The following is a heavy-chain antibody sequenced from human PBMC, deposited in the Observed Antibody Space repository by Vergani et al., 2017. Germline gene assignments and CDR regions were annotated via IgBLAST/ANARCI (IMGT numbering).Heavy chain of an antibody. D-gene: IGHD6-6*01. CDR1: GFTFSDYY. Sequence: VQLLESGGGLVQSGGSLRLSCAASGFTFSDYYMSWIRQAPGKGLEWVSYISSSGSTIYYADSVKGRFTISRDNAKNSLYLQMNSLRAEDTAVYYCARGRRIAARRTEYFQHWGQGTLVTVSS. J-gene: IGHJ1*01. CDR3: ARGRRIAARRTEYFQH. CDR2: ISSSGSTI. V-gene: IGHV3-11*01.